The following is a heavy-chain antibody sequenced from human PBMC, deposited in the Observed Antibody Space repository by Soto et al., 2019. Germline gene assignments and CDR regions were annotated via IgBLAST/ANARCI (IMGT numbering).Heavy chain of an antibody. V-gene: IGHV2-26*01. CDR3: ARRHLAVAVSPWFDP. D-gene: IGHD6-19*01. Sequence: QVTLKESGPVLVKPTETLTLRCTVSGLSITDSEMGVSWIRQPPGQPLEWLAHIDSSGEKSYRTFLKSRLAISKDTSKSQMVLTMTNMAPADTATYYCARRHLAVAVSPWFDPWGQGIPVTVSS. J-gene: IGHJ5*02. CDR2: IDSSGEK. CDR1: GLSITDSEMG.